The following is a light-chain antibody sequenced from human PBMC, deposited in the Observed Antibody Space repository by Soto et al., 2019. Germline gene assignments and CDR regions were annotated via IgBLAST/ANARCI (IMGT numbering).Light chain of an antibody. J-gene: IGLJ1*01. CDR2: QVT. Sequence: QSVLTQPASVSGSPGQSITISCTGTSSDFAIYNYVSWYQQQPGKAPKLMIYQVTNRPSGVSNRFSGSRSGNTASLTISGLQAEDEADYYCSSYTDRSNYVFGTGTKLTVL. CDR1: SSDFAIYNY. CDR3: SSYTDRSNYV. V-gene: IGLV2-14*01.